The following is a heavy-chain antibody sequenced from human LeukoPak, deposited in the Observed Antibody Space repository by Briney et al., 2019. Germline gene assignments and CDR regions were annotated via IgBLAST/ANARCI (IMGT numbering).Heavy chain of an antibody. CDR2: IIPIFGTA. V-gene: IGHV1-69*05. Sequence: SVKVSCKASGGAFSSYAISWVRQAPGQGLEWMGGIIPIFGTANYAQKFQGRVTITTDESTSTAYMELSSLRSEDTAVYYCARSKRGRYYYYYYMDVWGKGTTVTVSS. J-gene: IGHJ6*03. CDR1: GGAFSSYA. D-gene: IGHD3-10*01. CDR3: ARSKRGRYYYYYYMDV.